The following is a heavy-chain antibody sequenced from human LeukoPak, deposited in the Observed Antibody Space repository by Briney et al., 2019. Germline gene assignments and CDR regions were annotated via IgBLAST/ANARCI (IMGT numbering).Heavy chain of an antibody. CDR2: FYYSRTT. V-gene: IGHV4-31*03. J-gene: IGHJ4*02. CDR1: GGSISIGGYY. D-gene: IGHD4-17*01. CDR3: ARSDYGDYFLDY. Sequence: SQTLSLTCTVSGGSISIGGYYWDWIRQHPGKGLEWIGYFYYSRTTYYNPSLRSRVTISVDTSQSQFSLRLSSVAAADTAVYYCARSDYGDYFLDYWGQGTLVTVSS.